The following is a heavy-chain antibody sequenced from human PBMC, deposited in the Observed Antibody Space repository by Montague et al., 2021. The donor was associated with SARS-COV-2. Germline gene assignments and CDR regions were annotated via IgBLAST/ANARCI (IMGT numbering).Heavy chain of an antibody. Sequence: IYSNGVTYHNPSLNSRPTMSTETSTNQLSLTLTSVTAADTAVYYCARGVMTSVAGFDSLGQGTLVVVSS. V-gene: IGHV4-30-4*05. D-gene: IGHD4-23*01. CDR2: IYSNGVT. J-gene: IGHJ4*02. CDR3: ARGVMTSVAGFDS.